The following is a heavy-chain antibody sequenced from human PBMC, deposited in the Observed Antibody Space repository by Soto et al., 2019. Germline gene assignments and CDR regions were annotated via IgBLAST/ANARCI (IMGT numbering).Heavy chain of an antibody. Sequence: PSETLSLTCTVSGGSISSYYWSWIRQPPGKGLEWIGYIYYSGSTNYNPSLKSRVTISVDTSKNQFSLKLSSVTAADTAVYYCARGLAAAGTGSWFDPWGQGTLVTVSS. J-gene: IGHJ5*02. CDR1: GGSISSYY. D-gene: IGHD6-13*01. CDR3: ARGLAAAGTGSWFDP. CDR2: IYYSGST. V-gene: IGHV4-59*01.